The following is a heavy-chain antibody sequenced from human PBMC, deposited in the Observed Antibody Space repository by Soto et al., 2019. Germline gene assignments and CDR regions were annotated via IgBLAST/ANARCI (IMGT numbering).Heavy chain of an antibody. CDR1: VGSFSGYY. CDR2: IFHGGST. Sequence: KASETLSLACAFYVGSFSGYYWSWIRQPPGKGLEWIGEIFHGGSTNYSPSLKSRVTILVDTSKKQFSLELSSVTAADTAVYYCARPHYDSNTFYFYFDYWSQGKLVTVSS. D-gene: IGHD3-22*01. CDR3: ARPHYDSNTFYFYFDY. V-gene: IGHV4-34*12. J-gene: IGHJ4*02.